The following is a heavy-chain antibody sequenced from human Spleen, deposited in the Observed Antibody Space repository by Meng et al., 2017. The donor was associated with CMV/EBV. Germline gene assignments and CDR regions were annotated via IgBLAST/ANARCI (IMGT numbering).Heavy chain of an antibody. J-gene: IGHJ4*02. V-gene: IGHV3-33*01. Sequence: SGFNFSNYGMHWVRQAPGKGLEWVAIIWYDGSNKNYADSVKGRFTISRDNSENTLYLQMNSLRAEDTAVYYCARDWGSGTTYFDYWGQGTLVTVSS. CDR1: GFNFSNYG. CDR2: IWYDGSNK. CDR3: ARDWGSGTTYFDY. D-gene: IGHD3-16*01.